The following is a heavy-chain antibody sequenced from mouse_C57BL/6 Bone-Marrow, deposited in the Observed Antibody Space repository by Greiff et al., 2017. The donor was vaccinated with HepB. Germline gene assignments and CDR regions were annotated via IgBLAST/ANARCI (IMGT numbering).Heavy chain of an antibody. CDR3: TRTLAY. Sequence: QVQLQQSGAELVRPGASVTLSCKASGYTFTDYEMHWVKQTPVHGLVWIGAIDPETGGTAYNQKFKGKAILTADKSSSTAYMELRSLTSEDSAVYYCTRTLAYWGQGTLVTVSA. J-gene: IGHJ3*01. CDR1: GYTFTDYE. CDR2: IDPETGGT. V-gene: IGHV1-15*01.